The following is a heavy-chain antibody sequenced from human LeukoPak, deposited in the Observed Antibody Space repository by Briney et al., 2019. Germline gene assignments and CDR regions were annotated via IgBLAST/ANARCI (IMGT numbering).Heavy chain of an antibody. D-gene: IGHD6-13*01. CDR3: AREGYSSSWYPWYFDL. CDR1: GGSISSYY. Sequence: SETLSLTCTVSGGSISSYYWSWIRQPAGKGLEWIGRINTSGSSNYNPSLGSRVTMSVDTSKNQFSLNLGSVTAADTAVYYCAREGYSSSWYPWYFDLWGRGTLVTVSS. V-gene: IGHV4-4*07. CDR2: INTSGSS. J-gene: IGHJ2*01.